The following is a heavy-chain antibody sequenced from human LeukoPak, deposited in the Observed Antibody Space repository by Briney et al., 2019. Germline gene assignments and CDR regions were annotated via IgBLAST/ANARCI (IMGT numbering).Heavy chain of an antibody. CDR1: GFTFSSYA. CDR3: ARGYSSSWYDDFDY. CDR2: ISYDGSNK. Sequence: GRSLRLSCAASGFTFSSYAMHWVRQAPGKGLEWVAVISYDGSNKYYADSVKGRFTISRDNSKNTLYLQMNSLRAEDTAVYYYARGYSSSWYDDFDYWGQGTLVTVSS. V-gene: IGHV3-30-3*01. J-gene: IGHJ4*02. D-gene: IGHD6-13*01.